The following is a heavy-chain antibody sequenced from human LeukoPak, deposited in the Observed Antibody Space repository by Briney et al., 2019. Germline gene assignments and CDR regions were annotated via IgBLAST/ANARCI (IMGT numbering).Heavy chain of an antibody. CDR1: GYSFTTYY. J-gene: IGHJ4*02. V-gene: IGHV1-18*04. Sequence: ASVKVSCKASGYSFTTYYMHWVRQAPGQGLEWMGWISACNGNTNYAQKLQGRVTMTTDTSTSTAYMELRSLRSDDTAVYYCARDSPGSGWFPIDYWGQGTLVTVSS. CDR2: ISACNGNT. CDR3: ARDSPGSGWFPIDY. D-gene: IGHD6-19*01.